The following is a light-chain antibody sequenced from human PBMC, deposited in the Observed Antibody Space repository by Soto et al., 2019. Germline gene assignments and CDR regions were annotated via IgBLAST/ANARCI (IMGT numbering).Light chain of an antibody. CDR2: WAS. J-gene: IGKJ1*01. CDR3: QQYYTTPWT. CDR1: QSVLYTSNNKNY. V-gene: IGKV4-1*01. Sequence: DTVMTQSPDSLAVSLGERATMNCKSSQSVLYTSNNKNYLAWYQQKPGQPPKLLIYWASTRESGVPDRFSGSGSGTNFTLTISSLQAEDVAVYYCQQYYTTPWTFGQGTKVDI.